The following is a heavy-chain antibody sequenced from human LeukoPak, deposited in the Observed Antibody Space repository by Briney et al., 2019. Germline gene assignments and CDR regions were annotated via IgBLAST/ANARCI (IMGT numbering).Heavy chain of an antibody. D-gene: IGHD1-26*01. CDR3: VRGSCGIYCYFDY. CDR1: GFTFTTSA. J-gene: IGHJ4*02. Sequence: GGSLRLSCAASGFTFTTSAMHWVRQAPGKGLEWLAVISYDGSNKYYADSVKGRFTISRDDSKNTVYLQMNSLRAEDAAVYYCVRGSCGIYCYFDYWGQGALVTVSS. V-gene: IGHV3-30-3*01. CDR2: ISYDGSNK.